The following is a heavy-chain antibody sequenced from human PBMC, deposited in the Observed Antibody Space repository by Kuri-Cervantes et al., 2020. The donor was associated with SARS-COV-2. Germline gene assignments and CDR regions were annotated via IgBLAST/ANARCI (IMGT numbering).Heavy chain of an antibody. Sequence: SETLSLTCTVSGGSIGSSSYYWGWSRQPPGKGLEWIGSIYYSGSTYYNPSLKSRVTISVDTSKNQFSLKLSSVTAADTAVYYCARGAYCSSTSCYNENYFDYWGQGTLVTVSS. CDR1: GGSIGSSSYY. D-gene: IGHD2-2*02. V-gene: IGHV4-39*01. CDR2: IYYSGST. CDR3: ARGAYCSSTSCYNENYFDY. J-gene: IGHJ4*02.